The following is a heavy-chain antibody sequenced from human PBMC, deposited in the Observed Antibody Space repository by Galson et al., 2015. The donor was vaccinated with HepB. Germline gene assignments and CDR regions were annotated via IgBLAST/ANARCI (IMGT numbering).Heavy chain of an antibody. CDR3: ARWGSDAFDV. J-gene: IGHJ3*01. D-gene: IGHD7-27*01. CDR2: IIAILNIA. Sequence: SVKVSCKASGYTFTSYGISWVRQAPGQGLEWMGRIIAILNIAEYAQKFQGRVTITADKSTSTAYMELNSLRSEDTAVYYCARWGSDAFDVWGQGTVVTVSS. CDR1: GYTFTSYG. V-gene: IGHV1-69*04.